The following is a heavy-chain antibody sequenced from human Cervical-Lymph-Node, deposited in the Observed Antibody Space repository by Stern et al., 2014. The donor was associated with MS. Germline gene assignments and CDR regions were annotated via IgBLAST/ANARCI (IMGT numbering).Heavy chain of an antibody. CDR1: GGTFSSYA. D-gene: IGHD6-19*01. V-gene: IGHV1-69*01. CDR3: ARGRIDSSGWYYYYYGMDV. Sequence: VQLVESGAEVKKPGSSVKVSCQASGGTFSSYAISWVRQAPGQGLEWMGGIIPNFGTANYAQKFPGRVNITADESTSTAYMELSSLRSEDTAVYYCARGRIDSSGWYYYYYGMDVWGQGTTVTVSS. CDR2: IIPNFGTA. J-gene: IGHJ6*02.